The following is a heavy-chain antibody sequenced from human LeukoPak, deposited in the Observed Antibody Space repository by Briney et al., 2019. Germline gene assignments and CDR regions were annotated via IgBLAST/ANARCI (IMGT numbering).Heavy chain of an antibody. CDR2: IYYSGST. CDR3: AREPYYYGSGSYSGFDY. D-gene: IGHD3-10*01. CDR1: GGSTSSYY. J-gene: IGHJ4*02. Sequence: SETLSLTCTVSGGSTSSYYWSWIRQPPGKGLEWIGYIYYSGSTNYNPSLKSRVTISVDTSKNQFSLKLSSVTAADTAVYYCAREPYYYGSGSYSGFDYWGQGTLVTVSS. V-gene: IGHV4-59*01.